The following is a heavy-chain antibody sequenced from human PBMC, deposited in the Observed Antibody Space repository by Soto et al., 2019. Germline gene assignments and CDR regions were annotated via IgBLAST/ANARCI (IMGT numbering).Heavy chain of an antibody. D-gene: IGHD3-3*01. CDR1: GGSISSGDYY. CDR2: IYYSGST. CDR3: ARDQVTIFGVARYYYYGMDV. J-gene: IGHJ6*02. V-gene: IGHV4-30-4*01. Sequence: SETLSLTCTVSGGSISSGDYYWSWIRQPPGKGLEWIGYIYYSGSTYYNPSLKSRVTISVDTSKNQFSLKLSSVAAADTAVYYCARDQVTIFGVARYYYYGMDVWGQGTTVTVS.